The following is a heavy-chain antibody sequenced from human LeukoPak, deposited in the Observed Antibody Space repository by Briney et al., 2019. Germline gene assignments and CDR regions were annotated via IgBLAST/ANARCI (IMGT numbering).Heavy chain of an antibody. D-gene: IGHD3-16*02. V-gene: IGHV4-39*07. CDR3: ASRYYDYVWGSYRLDY. CDR2: NYYSGST. J-gene: IGHJ4*02. CDR1: GGSISSSSYY. Sequence: ASETLSLTCTVSGGSISSSSYYWGWIRQPPGKGLEWIGSNYYSGSTYYNPSLKSRVTISVDTSKNQFSLKLSSVTAADTAVYYCASRYYDYVWGSYRLDYWGQGTLVTVSS.